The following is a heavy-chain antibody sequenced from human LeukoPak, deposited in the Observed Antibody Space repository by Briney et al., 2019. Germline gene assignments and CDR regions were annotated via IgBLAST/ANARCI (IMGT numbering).Heavy chain of an antibody. CDR3: ARGRITMVRGVIITPRVDY. V-gene: IGHV4-59*01. CDR1: GGSISSYY. Sequence: PSETLSLTCTVSGGSISSYYWSWIRRPPGKGLEWIGYIYYSGSTNYNPSLKSRVTISVDTSKNQFSPKLSSVTAADTAVYYCARGRITMVRGVIITPRVDYWGQGTLVTVSS. J-gene: IGHJ4*02. CDR2: IYYSGST. D-gene: IGHD3-10*01.